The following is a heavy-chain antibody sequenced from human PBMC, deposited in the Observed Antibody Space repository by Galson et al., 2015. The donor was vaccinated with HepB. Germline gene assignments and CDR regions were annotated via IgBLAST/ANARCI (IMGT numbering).Heavy chain of an antibody. V-gene: IGHV4-59*01. CDR3: ARSRYYYDSSGYGA. D-gene: IGHD3-22*01. CDR2: IYYSGST. CDR1: GGSISSYY. Sequence: SETLSLTCTVSGGSISSYYWSWIRQPPGKGLEWIGYIYYSGSTNYNPSLKSRVTISVDTSKNQFSLKLSSVTAADTAVYYCARSRYYYDSSGYGAWGQGTLVTVSS. J-gene: IGHJ5*02.